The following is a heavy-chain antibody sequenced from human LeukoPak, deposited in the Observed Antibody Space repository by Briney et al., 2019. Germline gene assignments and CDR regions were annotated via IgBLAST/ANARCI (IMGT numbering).Heavy chain of an antibody. J-gene: IGHJ3*02. CDR3: ARDRGWIQHDI. CDR2: IKGDGSAK. D-gene: IGHD5-18*01. Sequence: GGSLRLSCAASGFAFSDSWMTWIRQAPGKGLEWVAFIKGDGSAKKYVDSVKGRFTISRDNAKNSLFLQINSLRAEDTAVYYCARDRGWIQHDIWGQGTMVTVSS. V-gene: IGHV3-7*01. CDR1: GFAFSDSW.